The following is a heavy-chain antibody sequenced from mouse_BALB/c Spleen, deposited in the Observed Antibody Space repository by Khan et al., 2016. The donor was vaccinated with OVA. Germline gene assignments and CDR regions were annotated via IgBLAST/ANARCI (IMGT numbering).Heavy chain of an antibody. Sequence: QVQLQQSGAELVKTGASVKLSCKASGYTFSSYYLYWVKQRPGQGLEWIGEINPNNGGSNFNEKFKNRATLTVDKSSYKAYMQLSSLTSEDSAVYYCTRSGYGSFAFWGHGTLVTVSA. CDR2: INPNNGGS. D-gene: IGHD2-2*01. J-gene: IGHJ3*01. V-gene: IGHV1S81*02. CDR1: GYTFSSYY. CDR3: TRSGYGSFAF.